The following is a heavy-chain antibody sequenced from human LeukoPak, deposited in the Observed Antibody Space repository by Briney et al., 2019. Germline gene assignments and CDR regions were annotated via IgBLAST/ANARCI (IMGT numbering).Heavy chain of an antibody. V-gene: IGHV1-2*02. J-gene: IGHJ5*02. CDR1: GYTFTGYY. Sequence: ASVKVSCKASGYTFTGYYMHWVRQAPGQGLEWMGWINPNSGGTNYAQKFQGRVTMTRDTSISTAYMELSRLRSDDTAVYYCARTYDSSGYYYNWFDPWGQGTLVTVPP. CDR2: INPNSGGT. CDR3: ARTYDSSGYYYNWFDP. D-gene: IGHD3-22*01.